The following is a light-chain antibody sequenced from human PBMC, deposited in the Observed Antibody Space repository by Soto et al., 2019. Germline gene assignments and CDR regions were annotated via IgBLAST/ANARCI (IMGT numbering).Light chain of an antibody. V-gene: IGKV3-20*01. J-gene: IGKJ3*01. CDR3: KQYGSSFT. Sequence: EIVLTQSPGTLSLSPGERATLSCRASQSIPSNYLAWYQHKPGQAPRLLIYGASSRATGVPATFSGSGSGIDFTLTISRLEPDNSAVYYCKQYGSSFTFGPGTKVEIK. CDR1: QSIPSNY. CDR2: GAS.